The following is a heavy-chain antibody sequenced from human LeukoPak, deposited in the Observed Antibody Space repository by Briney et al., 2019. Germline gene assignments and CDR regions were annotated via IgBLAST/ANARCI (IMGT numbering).Heavy chain of an antibody. J-gene: IGHJ5*02. CDR1: GFTFSSYA. Sequence: GRSLRLSCAASGFTFSSYAMHWVRQAPGKGLEWVAVISHDGSNKYYADSVKGRFTISRDNSKNTLYLQMNSLRAEDTAVYYCARGLEVVTAISQGWFDPWGQGTLVTVSS. D-gene: IGHD2-21*02. CDR2: ISHDGSNK. V-gene: IGHV3-30-3*01. CDR3: ARGLEVVTAISQGWFDP.